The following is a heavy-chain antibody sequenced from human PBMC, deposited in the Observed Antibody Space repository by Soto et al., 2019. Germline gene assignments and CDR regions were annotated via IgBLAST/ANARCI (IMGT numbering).Heavy chain of an antibody. CDR3: ARVVAAAPVYYGMDV. J-gene: IGHJ6*02. Sequence: QVQLVQSGAEVKKPGASVKVSCKASGFTFAIYAITWVRQAPGKGLEWMGWINPYNGNTNYAQKFQGRVTMSTDTSTTTGYMEPRSLRSDDTAVYYCARVVAAAPVYYGMDVWGQGTTVTVSS. V-gene: IGHV1-18*01. D-gene: IGHD2-15*01. CDR1: GFTFAIYA. CDR2: INPYNGNT.